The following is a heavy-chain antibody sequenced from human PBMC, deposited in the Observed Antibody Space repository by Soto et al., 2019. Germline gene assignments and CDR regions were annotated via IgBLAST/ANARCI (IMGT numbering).Heavy chain of an antibody. CDR1: GGSFSGYY. CDR3: ARACGGRAAHHWFDP. D-gene: IGHD6-13*01. Sequence: QVQLQQWGAGLLKPSETLSLTCAVYGGSFSGYYWSWIRQPPGKGLEWIGEINHSGSTNYNPSLKSRVTLSVDTSKNQFSLKLSSVTAADTAVYYCARACGGRAAHHWFDPWGQGTLVTVSS. CDR2: INHSGST. V-gene: IGHV4-34*01. J-gene: IGHJ5*02.